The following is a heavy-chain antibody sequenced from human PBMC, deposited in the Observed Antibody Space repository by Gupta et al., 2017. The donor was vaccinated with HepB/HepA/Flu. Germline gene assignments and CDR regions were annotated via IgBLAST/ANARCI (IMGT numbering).Heavy chain of an antibody. CDR1: GYTLTELS. Sequence: HVQLVQSGAEVRKPGASVRVSCRVSGYTLTELSMHWVGQAPGKGLEWMGGFDPEDGETIYAQKFQGRVTMTEDTSTDTAHMELSSLRSEDTAVYYCGGTRIAAAGIGAFDIWGQGTMVTVSS. D-gene: IGHD6-13*01. J-gene: IGHJ3*02. V-gene: IGHV1-24*01. CDR3: GGTRIAAAGIGAFDI. CDR2: FDPEDGET.